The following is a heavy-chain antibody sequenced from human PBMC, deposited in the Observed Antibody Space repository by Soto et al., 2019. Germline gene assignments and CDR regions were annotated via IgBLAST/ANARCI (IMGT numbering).Heavy chain of an antibody. CDR3: ARDEGLSGIFDY. CDR1: GFTVSSNY. J-gene: IGHJ4*02. Sequence: PGGSLRLSCAASGFTVSSNYMSWVRQAPGKGLEWVSIIYSGGSTFSAESVKGRFTISRDSSKNTVFLQMNSLRAEDTAVYYCARDEGLSGIFDYWGQGTLVTVSS. D-gene: IGHD1-20*01. CDR2: IYSGGST. V-gene: IGHV3-53*01.